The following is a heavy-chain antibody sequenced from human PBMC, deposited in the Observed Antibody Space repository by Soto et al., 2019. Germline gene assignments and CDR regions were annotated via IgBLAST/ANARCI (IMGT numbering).Heavy chain of an antibody. CDR2: ISYDGSNK. CDR3: AKDINSSGYYLIFDY. Sequence: GGSLRLSCAASGFTFSSYGMHWVRQAPGKGLEWVAVISYDGSNKYYADSVKGRFTISRDNSKNTLYLQMNSLRAEDTAVYYCAKDINSSGYYLIFDYWGQGTLVTVSS. D-gene: IGHD3-22*01. V-gene: IGHV3-30*18. CDR1: GFTFSSYG. J-gene: IGHJ4*02.